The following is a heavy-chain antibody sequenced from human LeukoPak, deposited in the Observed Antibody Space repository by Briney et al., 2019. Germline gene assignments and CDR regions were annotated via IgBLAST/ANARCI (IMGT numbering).Heavy chain of an antibody. CDR1: GYTFSAYY. CDR3: ARVVGGLNRFDP. J-gene: IGHJ5*02. CDR2: INPHRGGR. V-gene: IGHV1-2*02. Sequence: ASVKVSCKASGYTFSAYYIHWVRQAPRQGHEWVGWINPHRGGRKYAEQFQGRVTITSDTSISTAYMEVSRLRSDDTAVYYCARVVGGLNRFDPWGQGTLVTVSS. D-gene: IGHD3-3*01.